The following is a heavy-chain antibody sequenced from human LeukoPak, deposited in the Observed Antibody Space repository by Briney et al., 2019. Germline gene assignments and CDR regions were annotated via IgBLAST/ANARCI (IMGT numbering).Heavy chain of an antibody. V-gene: IGHV3-23*01. Sequence: GGSLRLSCAASGFTFSSYAMSWVRQAPGKGLEWVSVISGSGGSTYYADSVKGRFTISRDNSKNTLYLQMNSLRAEDTAVYYCARVSRDGYAYDYWGQGTLVTVSS. J-gene: IGHJ4*02. CDR3: ARVSRDGYAYDY. CDR1: GFTFSSYA. D-gene: IGHD5-18*01. CDR2: ISGSGGST.